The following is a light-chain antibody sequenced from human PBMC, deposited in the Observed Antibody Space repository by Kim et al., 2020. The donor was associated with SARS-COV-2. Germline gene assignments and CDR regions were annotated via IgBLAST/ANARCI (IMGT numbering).Light chain of an antibody. CDR3: QQYKSYRT. J-gene: IGKJ1*01. V-gene: IGKV1-5*01. CDR2: DAS. CDR1: QSISSR. Sequence: SASVRDRVTSACRAGQSISSRLACYQQKPGKAPKLLIYDASSLQSGVPSRFAGSGSGTEFTLTISSLQPDDFATYYCQQYKSYRTFGQGTKVDIK.